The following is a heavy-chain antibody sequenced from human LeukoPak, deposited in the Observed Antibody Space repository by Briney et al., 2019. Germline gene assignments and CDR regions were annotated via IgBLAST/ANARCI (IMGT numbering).Heavy chain of an antibody. CDR3: ARSAGYCSCTSCPYYFDY. Sequence: SETLSLTCAVYGGSFSGYYWSWIRQPPGKGLEWIGEINHSGSTNYNPSLKSRVTISVDTSKNQFSLKLSSVTAADTAVYYCARSAGYCSCTSCPYYFDYWGQGTLVTVSS. V-gene: IGHV4-34*01. CDR2: INHSGST. J-gene: IGHJ4*02. CDR1: GGSFSGYY. D-gene: IGHD2-2*01.